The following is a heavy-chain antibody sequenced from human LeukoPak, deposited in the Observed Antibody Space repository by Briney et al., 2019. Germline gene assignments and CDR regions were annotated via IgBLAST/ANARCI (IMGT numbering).Heavy chain of an antibody. J-gene: IGHJ6*03. CDR2: IYYSGST. D-gene: IGHD2-2*01. CDR1: GGSISSHS. V-gene: IGHV4-59*11. Sequence: SETLSLTCTVSGGSISSHSWSWIRQPPGKGLEWIGYIYYSGSTNYNPSLKSRVTISVDTSKNQFSLKLSSVTAADTAVYYCARVRYCSSTSCYYYYYYMDVWGKGTTVTVSS. CDR3: ARVRYCSSTSCYYYYYYMDV.